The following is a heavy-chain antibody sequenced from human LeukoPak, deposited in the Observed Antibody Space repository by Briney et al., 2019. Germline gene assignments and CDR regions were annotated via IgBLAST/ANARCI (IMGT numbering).Heavy chain of an antibody. J-gene: IGHJ4*02. CDR3: ARDRAFSYGIDF. CDR1: RSTVSVSW. V-gene: IGHV3-7*04. D-gene: IGHD5-18*01. CDR2: IQQDGSEK. Sequence: GGCLTLSCAPSRSTVSVSWMGWVRQAPGKGLEWVANIQQDGSEKYYVDSVKGRFTISRDNAKKSLYLQVSSLRGEDTAVYYCARDRAFSYGIDFWGQGTLVTVSS.